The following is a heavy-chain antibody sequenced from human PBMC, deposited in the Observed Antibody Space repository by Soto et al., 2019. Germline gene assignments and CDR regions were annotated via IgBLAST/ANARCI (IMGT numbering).Heavy chain of an antibody. CDR3: AREPLFAGYYYYLDV. Sequence: GSRRLPCATLGFIFINYNVHCVSYAPGKGHERVSSISDSSTNIHYVDSMKGRFTMSRDNAKNSLYLQMHSLRAEDMSVYYCAREPLFAGYYYYLDVWGKGTTVTVSS. V-gene: IGHV3-21*01. D-gene: IGHD2-21*01. J-gene: IGHJ6*03. CDR1: GFIFINYN. CDR2: ISDSSTNI.